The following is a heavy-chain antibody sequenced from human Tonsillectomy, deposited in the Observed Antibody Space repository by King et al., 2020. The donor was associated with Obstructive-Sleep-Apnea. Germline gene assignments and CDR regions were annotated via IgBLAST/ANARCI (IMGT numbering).Heavy chain of an antibody. CDR1: GASISSSNYY. V-gene: IGHV4-39*07. CDR3: VGLDTALTVPEDY. D-gene: IGHD5-18*01. Sequence: QVQLQESGPGLVKPSETLSLTCTVSGASISSSNYYWGWVRQSPGKGLEWIGNIYSSGNTYYKPSLRGRVTISVDASKNQFSLKLDSVTAADTAVYWGVGLDTALTVPEDYWGQGAPVIVSS. CDR2: IYSSGNT. J-gene: IGHJ4*02.